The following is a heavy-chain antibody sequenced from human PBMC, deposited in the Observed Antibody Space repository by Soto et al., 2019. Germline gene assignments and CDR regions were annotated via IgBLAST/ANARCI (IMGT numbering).Heavy chain of an antibody. D-gene: IGHD1-1*01. CDR1: GYSFTSYW. CDR2: IDPSDSYT. Sequence: GESLKISCKGSGYSFTSYWISWVRQMPVKGLEWMGRIDPSDSYTNYSPSFQGHVTISADKSISTAYLQWSSLKASDTAMYYCARRQLGYYYYYYGMDVWGQGTTVTVSS. V-gene: IGHV5-10-1*01. CDR3: ARRQLGYYYYYYGMDV. J-gene: IGHJ6*02.